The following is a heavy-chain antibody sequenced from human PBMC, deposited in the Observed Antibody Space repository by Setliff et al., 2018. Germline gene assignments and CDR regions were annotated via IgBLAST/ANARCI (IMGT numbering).Heavy chain of an antibody. V-gene: IGHV1-18*01. Sequence: RASVKVSCKASGYTFTSYGVSWVRQAPGQGLEWMGWISTYTANTKCAQRFQGRVTMTTDTSTSTAYMELRSLRSDDTAVYYCVRDAGWQYDDYAGVYFPHWGQGTLVTVSS. J-gene: IGHJ1*01. CDR3: VRDAGWQYDDYAGVYFPH. CDR1: GYTFTSYG. CDR2: ISTYTANT. D-gene: IGHD4-17*01.